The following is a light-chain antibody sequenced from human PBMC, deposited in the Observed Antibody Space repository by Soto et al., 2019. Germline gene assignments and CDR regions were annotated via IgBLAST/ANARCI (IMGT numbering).Light chain of an antibody. Sequence: ILMTQSPATLSVSPGERATLSCRASQSVSNNLAWYQQKPGQAPSLLSYDASTRATGIPARFSGSGSGTEFTLTISGRQSEDFAVYYCQQYNNWPPWTFGHGTKVEIK. CDR3: QQYNNWPPWT. CDR2: DAS. J-gene: IGKJ1*01. V-gene: IGKV3-15*01. CDR1: QSVSNN.